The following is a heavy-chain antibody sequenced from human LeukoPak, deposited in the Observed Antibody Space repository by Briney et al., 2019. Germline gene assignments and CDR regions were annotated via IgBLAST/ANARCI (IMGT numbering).Heavy chain of an antibody. Sequence: ASVKVSCKASGYTFIAYYMHWVRQAPGQGLEWMGWINPTSGGTNYAQKFQGRVTMTRDTSISTVYMELSRLRSEDTAVYYCARVRMTEYDYGDYPGAFDIWGQGTMVTVSS. CDR3: ARVRMTEYDYGDYPGAFDI. CDR2: INPTSGGT. D-gene: IGHD4-17*01. J-gene: IGHJ3*02. V-gene: IGHV1-2*02. CDR1: GYTFIAYY.